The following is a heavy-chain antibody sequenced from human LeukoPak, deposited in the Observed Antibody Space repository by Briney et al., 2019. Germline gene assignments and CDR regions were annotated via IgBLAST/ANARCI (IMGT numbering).Heavy chain of an antibody. D-gene: IGHD4-11*01. Sequence: GGSLRLSCAASGFTFSSYEMNWVRQAPGKGLEWVSFITRSGNTMYYADSVKGRFTISRDNAKNSLYLQMNSLRADDTAVYYCARLRSKYWFDPWGQGTLVTVSS. CDR3: ARLRSKYWFDP. CDR1: GFTFSSYE. J-gene: IGHJ5*02. CDR2: ITRSGNTM. V-gene: IGHV3-48*03.